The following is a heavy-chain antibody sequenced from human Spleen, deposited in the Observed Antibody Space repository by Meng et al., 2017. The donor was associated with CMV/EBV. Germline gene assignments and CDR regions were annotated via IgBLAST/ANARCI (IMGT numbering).Heavy chain of an antibody. CDR3: VRDMYFDY. J-gene: IGHJ4*02. Sequence: GGSLRLSCAASGFPFSRHTLHWVRQAPNKGLQWVAVISYDGRRTFYADSVKGRFTISRDNSKKTLYLQMNSLRAEDTAVYYCVRDMYFDYWGQGTLVTVSS. CDR2: ISYDGRRT. V-gene: IGHV3-30*04. CDR1: GFPFSRHT.